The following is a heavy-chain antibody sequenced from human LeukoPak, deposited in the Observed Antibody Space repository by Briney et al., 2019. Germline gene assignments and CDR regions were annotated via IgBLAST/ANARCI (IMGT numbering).Heavy chain of an antibody. CDR2: IYYSGST. CDR3: ARRGLITMVRGHLDAFDI. J-gene: IGHJ3*02. V-gene: IGHV4-59*01. D-gene: IGHD3-10*01. CDR1: GGSISSYY. Sequence: SETLSLTCTVSGGSISSYYWSWLRQPPGKGLEWIGYIYYSGSTNYNPSLKSRVTISVDTSKNQFSLKPSSVTAADTAVYYCARRGLITMVRGHLDAFDIWGQGTMVTVSS.